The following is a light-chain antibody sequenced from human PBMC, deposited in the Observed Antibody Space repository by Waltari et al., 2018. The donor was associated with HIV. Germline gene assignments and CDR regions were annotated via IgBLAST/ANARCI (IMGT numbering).Light chain of an antibody. Sequence: DIVLTQSPATLSLSPGERATLSCRASQRVSSFLAWYQQRPGQAPRLLIYDASNRATGIPARFSGSGSGTDFSLTISSLEPEDFAGYYCQQRSNWPPTFGGGTRVEIK. V-gene: IGKV3-11*01. CDR3: QQRSNWPPT. CDR2: DAS. CDR1: QRVSSF. J-gene: IGKJ4*01.